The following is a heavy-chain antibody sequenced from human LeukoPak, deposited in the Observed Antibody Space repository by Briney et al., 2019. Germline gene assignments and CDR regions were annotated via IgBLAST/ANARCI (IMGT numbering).Heavy chain of an antibody. D-gene: IGHD2-15*01. CDR3: ARDPCGGGSCYANWFDP. J-gene: IGHJ5*02. V-gene: IGHV1-2*04. CDR2: INSNSGGT. Sequence: ASVKVSCKASGYTFTGYYMHWVRQAPGQGLEWMGWINSNSGGTNYAQKFQGWVTMTRDTSISTAYMELSRLRSDDTAVYYCARDPCGGGSCYANWFDPWGQGTLVTVSS. CDR1: GYTFTGYY.